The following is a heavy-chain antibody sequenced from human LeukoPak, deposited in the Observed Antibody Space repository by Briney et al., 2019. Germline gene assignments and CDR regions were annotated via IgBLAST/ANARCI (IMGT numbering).Heavy chain of an antibody. D-gene: IGHD6-19*01. CDR2: IDYNGST. V-gene: IGHV4-59*12. CDR3: ARVRAVAGREAFDI. J-gene: IGHJ3*02. Sequence: ETLSLTCTASGGSISSYYWSWIRQPPGKGREWIDYIDYNGSTNYNHSLKSRVTISVDTSKNQFSLQLTSVTAADTAVYSCARVRAVAGREAFDIWGQGTMVTVSS. CDR1: GGSISSYY.